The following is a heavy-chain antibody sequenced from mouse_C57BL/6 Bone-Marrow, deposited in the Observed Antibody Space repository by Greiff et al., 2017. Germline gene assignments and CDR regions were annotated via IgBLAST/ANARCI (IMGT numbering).Heavy chain of an antibody. V-gene: IGHV14-4*01. J-gene: IGHJ3*01. Sequence: EVQLQQSGAELVRPGASVKLSCTASGFNIKDDYMHWVKQRPEQGLEWIGWIDPENGDTEYASKFQGQATLTADKSSSAAYMELRSRTSEDSAVDFCAREWAYWGQGTLVTVSA. CDR3: AREWAY. CDR2: IDPENGDT. CDR1: GFNIKDDY. D-gene: IGHD1-3*01.